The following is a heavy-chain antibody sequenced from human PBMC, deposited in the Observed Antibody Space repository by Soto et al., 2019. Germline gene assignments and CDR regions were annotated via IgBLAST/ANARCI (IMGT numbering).Heavy chain of an antibody. CDR2: ISSSATII. J-gene: IGHJ6*03. CDR3: AGAVKQWLVGGDYYYYYMDV. D-gene: IGHD6-19*01. Sequence: QVQLVESGGGLVKPGGSLRLSCEASGFTLSDYYMTWIRQAPGKGLEWISYISSSATIIYYADSVKGRFTISRDNAKTSLDLQMNSLRADDTAVYYCAGAVKQWLVGGDYYYYYMDVWGKGTTVTGSS. V-gene: IGHV3-11*01. CDR1: GFTLSDYY.